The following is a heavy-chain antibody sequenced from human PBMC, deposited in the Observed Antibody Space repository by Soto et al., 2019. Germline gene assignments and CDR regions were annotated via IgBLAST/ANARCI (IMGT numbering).Heavy chain of an antibody. V-gene: IGHV1-18*01. Sequence: QVQLVQSGAEVKKPGASVKVSCKASGYTFTSYGISWVRQAPGQGLEWMGWISAYNGNTNYAQKLQGRVTMTTDTSTSTAYMELRSLRSDYTAEYYRARVQLVRSNYYYFYGMDVWGQGTTVTVSS. CDR3: ARVQLVRSNYYYFYGMDV. CDR2: ISAYNGNT. J-gene: IGHJ6*02. CDR1: GYTFTSYG. D-gene: IGHD6-6*01.